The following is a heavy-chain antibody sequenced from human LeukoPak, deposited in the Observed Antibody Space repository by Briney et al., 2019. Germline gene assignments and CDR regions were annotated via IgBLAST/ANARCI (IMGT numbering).Heavy chain of an antibody. CDR3: ARDYVYAFDY. V-gene: IGHV3-48*01. CDR2: ISGDGNAK. Sequence: GGSLRLSCAASGFSFSSYSINWVRQAPGTGLEWVSYISGDGNAKHYTDSVKGRFTISRDNAKNALYLQMNSLRAEDTAVYFCARDYVYAFDYWGQGTLVTVSS. J-gene: IGHJ4*02. D-gene: IGHD2/OR15-2a*01. CDR1: GFSFSSYS.